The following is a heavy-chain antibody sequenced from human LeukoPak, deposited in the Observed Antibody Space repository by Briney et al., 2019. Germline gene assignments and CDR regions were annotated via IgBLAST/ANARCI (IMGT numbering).Heavy chain of an antibody. V-gene: IGHV3-9*01. CDR1: GFTFDDYA. J-gene: IGHJ4*02. CDR3: AKAIPSGYSYGYVGYYFDY. Sequence: GGSLRLSCAASGFTFDDYAMHWVRQAPGKGLEWVSGISWNSGSIGYADSVKGRFTISRDNAKNSLYLQMNSLRAEDTALYYCAKAIPSGYSYGYVGYYFDYWGQGTLVTVSS. D-gene: IGHD5-18*01. CDR2: ISWNSGSI.